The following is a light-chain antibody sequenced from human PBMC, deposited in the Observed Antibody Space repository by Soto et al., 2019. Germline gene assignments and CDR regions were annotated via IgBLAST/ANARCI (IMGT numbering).Light chain of an antibody. V-gene: IGKV3-20*01. CDR2: GAS. J-gene: IGKJ4*01. CDR1: QSVSSSY. Sequence: EIVLTQSPGTLSLSPGERATLSCRASQSVSSSYLAWYHQKPGQAPRLLIYGASSRATGIPDRFSGSGSGTDFTLTISRLEPEDFAVYYCQQYDSSPLTFGGGNKVVIK. CDR3: QQYDSSPLT.